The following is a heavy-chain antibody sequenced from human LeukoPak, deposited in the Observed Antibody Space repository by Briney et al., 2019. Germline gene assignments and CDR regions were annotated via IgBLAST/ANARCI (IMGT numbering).Heavy chain of an antibody. CDR3: VRESRPGGAMGLYHNFDY. J-gene: IGHJ4*02. Sequence: PGGSLRLSCAASGFNISDFWMTWVRRAPGKGLEWVANIKEDGTEKHLVDSVKGRFTISRDNTKNLLYLQMNSLRGDDTATYYCVRESRPGGAMGLYHNFDYWGQGTLVAVSS. CDR2: IKEDGTEK. V-gene: IGHV3-7*01. D-gene: IGHD3-16*01. CDR1: GFNISDFW.